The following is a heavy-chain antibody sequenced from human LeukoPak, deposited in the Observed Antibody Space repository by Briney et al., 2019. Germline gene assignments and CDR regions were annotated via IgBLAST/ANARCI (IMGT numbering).Heavy chain of an antibody. D-gene: IGHD5-12*01. Sequence: GGSLRLSCAASGFTFSSYWMSWVRQAPGKGLEWVANIKQDGSEKYYVDSVKGRFTISRDNAKNSLYLQMNSLRAEGTAVYYCARAGYSGYDYFDYWGQGTLVTVSS. J-gene: IGHJ4*02. CDR3: ARAGYSGYDYFDY. CDR1: GFTFSSYW. V-gene: IGHV3-7*01. CDR2: IKQDGSEK.